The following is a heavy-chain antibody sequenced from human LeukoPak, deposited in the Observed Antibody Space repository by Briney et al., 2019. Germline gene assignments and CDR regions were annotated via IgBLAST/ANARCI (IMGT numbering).Heavy chain of an antibody. D-gene: IGHD3-3*01. J-gene: IGHJ6*03. CDR2: INPNSGGT. CDR3: ARVVRFHYYMDV. CDR1: GYAFTGYY. Sequence: ASVKVSCKASGYAFTGYYMHWVRQAPGQGLEWMGWINPNSGGTNYAQKFQGRVTMTRDTSISTAYMELSRLRSDDTAVYYCARVVRFHYYMDVWGKGTTVTVSS. V-gene: IGHV1-2*02.